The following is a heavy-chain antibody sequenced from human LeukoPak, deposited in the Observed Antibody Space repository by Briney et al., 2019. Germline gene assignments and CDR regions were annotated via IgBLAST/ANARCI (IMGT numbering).Heavy chain of an antibody. D-gene: IGHD6-19*01. CDR1: GYTFTGYY. J-gene: IGHJ4*02. CDR2: INPNSGGT. V-gene: IGHV1-2*02. CDR3: ARVPRGYSSGWYNFFDY. Sequence: ASVKVSYKASGYTFTGYYMHWVRQAPGQGLEWMGWINPNSGGTNYAQKFQGRVTMTRDTSISTAYMELSRLRSDDTAVYYCARVPRGYSSGWYNFFDYWGQGTLVTVSS.